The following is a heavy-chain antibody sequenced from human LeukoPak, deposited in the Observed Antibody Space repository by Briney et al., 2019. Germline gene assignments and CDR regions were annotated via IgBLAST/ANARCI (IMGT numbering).Heavy chain of an antibody. J-gene: IGHJ6*03. CDR2: IIPIFGTA. D-gene: IGHD4-11*01. Sequence: SVKVSCKASGGTFSSYAISWVRQAPGQGLEWMGGIIPIFGTANYAQKFQGRVTITADESTSTAYMELSSLRSEDTAVYYCARGNKMEIYSNNLYYYYYYYMDVWGKGTTVTVSS. V-gene: IGHV1-69*13. CDR1: GGTFSSYA. CDR3: ARGNKMEIYSNNLYYYYYYYMDV.